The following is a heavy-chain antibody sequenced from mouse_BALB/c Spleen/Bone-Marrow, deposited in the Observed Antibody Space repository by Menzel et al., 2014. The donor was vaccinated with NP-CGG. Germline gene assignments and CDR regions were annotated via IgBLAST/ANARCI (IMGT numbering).Heavy chain of an antibody. V-gene: IGHV5-12*02. CDR3: ARHLYGNYGAMDH. D-gene: IGHD2-1*01. CDR2: ISNGGGST. Sequence: EVQLVESGGGLVQPGGSLKLSCATSGFTFSDYYMYWVRQTPEKRLEWVAYISNGGGSTYYPDTVKGRFTISRDNAKNTLYLQMSRLKSEDTAMYYCARHLYGNYGAMDHWGQGTSVTVSS. CDR1: GFTFSDYY. J-gene: IGHJ4*01.